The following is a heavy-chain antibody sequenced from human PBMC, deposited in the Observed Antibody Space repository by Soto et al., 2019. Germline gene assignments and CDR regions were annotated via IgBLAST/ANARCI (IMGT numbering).Heavy chain of an antibody. Sequence: SVKVSCKASGGTFSSYAISWVRQAPGQGLEWMGGIIPIFGTANYAQKFQGRVTITADESTSTAYMELSSLRSEDTAVYYCARDQRDYYDSSGYPAAPYYYYGMDVWGQGTTVTVSS. CDR3: ARDQRDYYDSSGYPAAPYYYYGMDV. J-gene: IGHJ6*02. V-gene: IGHV1-69*13. D-gene: IGHD3-22*01. CDR1: GGTFSSYA. CDR2: IIPIFGTA.